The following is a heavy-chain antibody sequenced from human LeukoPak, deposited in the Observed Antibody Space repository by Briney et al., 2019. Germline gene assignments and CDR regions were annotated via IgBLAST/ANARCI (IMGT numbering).Heavy chain of an antibody. D-gene: IGHD6-19*01. CDR2: LSSNGGST. Sequence: AGSLSFSCSASGFTFSSYAMHWVRLAPGKGLEYVSALSSNGGSTYYTDSVKGRFTIARANCKNTLYLQMSSLRAEDTAVYYCVTSWSSRWYGDYWGQGTLVTVSS. V-gene: IGHV3-64D*06. J-gene: IGHJ4*02. CDR3: VTSWSSRWYGDY. CDR1: GFTFSSYA.